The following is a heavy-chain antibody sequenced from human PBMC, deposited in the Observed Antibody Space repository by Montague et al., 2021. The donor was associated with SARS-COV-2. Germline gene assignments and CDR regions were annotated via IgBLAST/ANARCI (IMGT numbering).Heavy chain of an antibody. D-gene: IGHD6-13*01. CDR1: GGSISSDDSY. CDR3: ARMYVPAHGTTAASYSDY. V-gene: IGHV4-31*03. Sequence: TLSLTCIVSGGSISSDDSYWTWIRQHPGKGLEWIGYISYSGRTSYNVSLKSRLTTSADTSDNQFSLKLTSMTAADTAVYYCARMYVPAHGTTAASYSDYWGRGTMVTVSS. CDR2: ISYSGRT. J-gene: IGHJ4*02.